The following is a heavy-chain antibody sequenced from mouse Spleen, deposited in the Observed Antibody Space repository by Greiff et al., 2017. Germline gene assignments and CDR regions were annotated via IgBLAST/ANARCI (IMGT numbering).Heavy chain of an antibody. CDR1: GYTFTNYW. Sequence: VQGVESGAELVRPGTSVKMSCKASGYTFTNYWIGWAKQRPGHGLEWIGDIYPGGGYTNYNEKFKGKATLTADKSSSTAYMQFSSLTSEDSAIYYCARRDTFPYFDYWGQGTTLTVSS. CDR3: ARRDTFPYFDY. J-gene: IGHJ2*01. V-gene: IGHV1-63*01. CDR2: IYPGGGYT.